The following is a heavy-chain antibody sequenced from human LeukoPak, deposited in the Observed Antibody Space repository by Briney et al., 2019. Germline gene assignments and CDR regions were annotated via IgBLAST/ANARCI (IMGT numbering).Heavy chain of an antibody. V-gene: IGHV3-33*01. Sequence: GRSLRLSCAASGFTFSSYSMHWVRQAPGKGLEWVAVIWYDGSNKYFGDSVMGRFTISRDNSKKTLYLQMNSLRVEDTAVYYCARGDGYNDTEYLQHWGQGTLVTVS. CDR2: IWYDGSNK. D-gene: IGHD5-24*01. CDR1: GFTFSSYS. J-gene: IGHJ1*01. CDR3: ARGDGYNDTEYLQH.